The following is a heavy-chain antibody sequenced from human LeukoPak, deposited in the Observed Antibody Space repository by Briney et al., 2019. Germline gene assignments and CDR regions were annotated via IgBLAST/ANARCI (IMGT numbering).Heavy chain of an antibody. D-gene: IGHD5-12*01. CDR1: GGTFSSYA. Sequence: ASVKVSCKASGGTFSSYAISWVRQAPGQGLEWMGWISAYNGNTNYAQKLQGRVTMTTDTSTSTAYMELRSLRSDDTAVYYCARVNIGTYDYWGQGTLVTVSS. CDR3: ARVNIGTYDY. J-gene: IGHJ4*02. V-gene: IGHV1-18*01. CDR2: ISAYNGNT.